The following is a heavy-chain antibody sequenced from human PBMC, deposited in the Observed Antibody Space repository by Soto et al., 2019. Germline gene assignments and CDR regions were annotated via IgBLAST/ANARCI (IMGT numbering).Heavy chain of an antibody. CDR2: IYPGDSDT. CDR3: ARQGASDYDFWSGYSYYYGMDV. D-gene: IGHD3-3*01. V-gene: IGHV5-51*01. Sequence: GESLKISCKGSGYSFTSYWIGWVRQMPGKGLEWMGIIYPGDSDTRYSPSFQGQVTISADKPISTAYLQWSSLKASDTAMYYCARQGASDYDFWSGYSYYYGMDVWGQGTTVTVSS. CDR1: GYSFTSYW. J-gene: IGHJ6*02.